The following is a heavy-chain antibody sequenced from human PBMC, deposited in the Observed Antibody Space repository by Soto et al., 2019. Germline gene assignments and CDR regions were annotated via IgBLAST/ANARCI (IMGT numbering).Heavy chain of an antibody. V-gene: IGHV3-7*01. CDR1: GFTFSTYW. D-gene: IGHD3-3*02. CDR2: IMHDGGEE. J-gene: IGHJ4*02. CDR3: TRSRISLDY. Sequence: GGSLRLSCAASGFTFSTYWMTWVRQAPGKGLEWVANIMHDGGEEYYADSVKGRFTISRDNAENSVHLQMNNLRAEDTAVYYCTRSRISLDYWGQGTLVTVSS.